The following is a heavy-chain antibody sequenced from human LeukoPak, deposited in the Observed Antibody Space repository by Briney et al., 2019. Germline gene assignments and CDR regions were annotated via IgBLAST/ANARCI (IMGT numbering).Heavy chain of an antibody. Sequence: PGGSLRLSCAASGFTFGSYTMNWVRQAPGKGLEWVSSINSGSGFIYYADSVRGRFTISRDNAKNSLFLQMNSLRAEDTAVYYCARTSGYDEFDYWGQGTLVTVSS. V-gene: IGHV3-21*01. D-gene: IGHD2-15*01. J-gene: IGHJ4*02. CDR2: INSGSGFI. CDR1: GFTFGSYT. CDR3: ARTSGYDEFDY.